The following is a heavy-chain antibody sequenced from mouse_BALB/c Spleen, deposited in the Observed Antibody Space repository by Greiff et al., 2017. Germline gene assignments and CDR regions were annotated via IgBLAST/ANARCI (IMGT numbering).Heavy chain of an antibody. CDR3: ARGRDYGSSYVAWFAY. J-gene: IGHJ3*01. D-gene: IGHD1-1*01. V-gene: IGHV5-9-4*01. CDR2: ISSGGSYT. CDR1: GFTFSSYT. Sequence: EVQRVESGGGLVKPGGSLKLSCAASGFTFSSYTMSWVRQTPEKRLEWVATISSGGSYTYYPDTVTGRCTISIDNAKNTLYLEMSSLRSEDTAMYYCARGRDYGSSYVAWFAYWGQGTLVTVSA.